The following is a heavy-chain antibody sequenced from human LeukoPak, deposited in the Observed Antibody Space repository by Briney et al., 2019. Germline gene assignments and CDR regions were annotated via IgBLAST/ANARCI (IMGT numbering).Heavy chain of an antibody. Sequence: SETLSLTCTVSGGSISTYFWSWIRQPPGKGLEWIAYIHYSGTTDYSSSLRSRVTISVDTSKNQFSLKLSSVTAADTAVYYCARHAWFGDGPNWFDPWGQGTLVTVSS. CDR3: ARHAWFGDGPNWFDP. CDR1: GGSISTYF. D-gene: IGHD3-10*01. CDR2: IHYSGTT. V-gene: IGHV4-59*08. J-gene: IGHJ5*02.